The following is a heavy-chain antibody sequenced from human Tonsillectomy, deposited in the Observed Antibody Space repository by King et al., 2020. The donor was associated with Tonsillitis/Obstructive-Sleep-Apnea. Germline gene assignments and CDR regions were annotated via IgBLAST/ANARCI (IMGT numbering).Heavy chain of an antibody. Sequence: QLVQSGAEVKKPGSSVKVSCKASGGTFSSYAISWVRQAPGQGLEWMGGIIPIFGTANYAQKFQGRVTITADESTSTAYMELSSLRSEDTAVYYCARADPRGDFWSGYSSDAFDIWGQGTMVTVSS. J-gene: IGHJ3*02. D-gene: IGHD3-3*01. V-gene: IGHV1-69*01. CDR1: GGTFSSYA. CDR3: ARADPRGDFWSGYSSDAFDI. CDR2: IIPIFGTA.